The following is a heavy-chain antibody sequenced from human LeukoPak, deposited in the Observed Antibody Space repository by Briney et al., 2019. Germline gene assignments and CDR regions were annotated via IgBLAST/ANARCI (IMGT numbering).Heavy chain of an antibody. J-gene: IGHJ4*02. Sequence: PGGSLRLSCAASGFTFGSYSMNWVRQAPGKGLEWVSSISSSSTYIYYADSVKGRFTISRDNAKNSLYLQMNSLRAEDTAVYYCARGDSGSYYFDYWGQGTLVTVSS. CDR3: ARGDSGSYYFDY. CDR2: ISSSSTYI. D-gene: IGHD1-26*01. V-gene: IGHV3-21*01. CDR1: GFTFGSYS.